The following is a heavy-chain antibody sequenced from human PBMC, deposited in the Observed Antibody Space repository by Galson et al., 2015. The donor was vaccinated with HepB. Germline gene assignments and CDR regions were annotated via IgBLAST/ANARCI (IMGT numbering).Heavy chain of an antibody. D-gene: IGHD6-19*01. CDR2: IYHSGST. CDR1: GGSISSSNW. J-gene: IGHJ4*02. Sequence: ETLSLTCAVSGGSISSSNWWSWVRQPPGKGLEWIGEIYHSGSTNYNPSLKSRVTISVDKSKNQFSLKLSSVTAADTAVYYCARDGMQQWLHLDYWGQGTLVTVSS. CDR3: ARDGMQQWLHLDY. V-gene: IGHV4-4*02.